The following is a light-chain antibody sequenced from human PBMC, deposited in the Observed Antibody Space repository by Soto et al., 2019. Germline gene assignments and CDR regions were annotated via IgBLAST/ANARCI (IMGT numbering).Light chain of an antibody. CDR1: SSDIGAFDY. CDR2: EVN. J-gene: IGLJ2*01. CDR3: GSYTSSSTV. Sequence: QLVLTQPASVSGSPGQSITISCTGTSSDIGAFDYVSWYQHHPGKAPKLIIYEVNNRPSGISYRFSGSKSGNTASLTISGLQAEDEGDYYCGSYTSSSTVFGGGTKVTVL. V-gene: IGLV2-14*01.